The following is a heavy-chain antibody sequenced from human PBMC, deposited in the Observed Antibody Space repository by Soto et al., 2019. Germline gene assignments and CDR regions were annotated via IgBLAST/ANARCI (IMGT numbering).Heavy chain of an antibody. J-gene: IGHJ4*02. CDR3: ARALGQYSSSSLFVY. D-gene: IGHD6-6*01. Sequence: PGGSLRLSCAVSGFTFSGYGMRWVRQAPGKGLEWVAVIWYDGSNKYYADSVKGRLTISRDNSKNTLYLQMNSLRAEDTAVYYCARALGQYSSSSLFVYWGQGTLVTVSS. CDR2: IWYDGSNK. V-gene: IGHV3-33*08. CDR1: GFTFSGYG.